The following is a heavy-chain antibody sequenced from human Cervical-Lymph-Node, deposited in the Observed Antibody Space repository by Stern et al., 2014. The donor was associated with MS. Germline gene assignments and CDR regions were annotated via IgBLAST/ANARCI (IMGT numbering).Heavy chain of an antibody. J-gene: IGHJ5*02. D-gene: IGHD6-13*01. V-gene: IGHV1-69*01. CDR1: GGPFSKVP. CDR2: LFPVFGTP. Sequence: VQLVQSGAEGTKPGSSVKDSCKASGGPFSKVPSSWVRQAPGQGLAGMGGLFPVFGTPTYAQEFRGRVTITADVSPSTVYMELSSLRSDDTAVYYCALSSETSDRWYSLGYDLWGQGTLVTVSS. CDR3: ALSSETSDRWYSLGYDL.